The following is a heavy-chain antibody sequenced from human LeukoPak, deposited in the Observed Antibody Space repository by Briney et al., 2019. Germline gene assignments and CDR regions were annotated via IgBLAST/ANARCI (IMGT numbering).Heavy chain of an antibody. J-gene: IGHJ5*02. V-gene: IGHV3-11*01. CDR1: GFTFSDYY. Sequence: GGSLRLSCAASGFTFSDYYTSWIRQAPGKGLEWVSYISSSGSTIFYADSVKGRFTISRDNAKNSLYLQMNSLRAEDTAVYYCARVSVQRGVNIVVPWGQGTLVTVSS. D-gene: IGHD2-2*01. CDR3: ARVSVQRGVNIVVP. CDR2: ISSSGSTI.